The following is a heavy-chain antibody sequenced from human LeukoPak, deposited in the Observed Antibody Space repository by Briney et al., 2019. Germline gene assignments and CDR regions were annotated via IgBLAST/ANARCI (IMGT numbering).Heavy chain of an antibody. Sequence: PGGSLRLSCAGSEFSFSSYWMHWVRQPPEKGLEWVFSIKSDGSATAYADSMKGRFSMSTDSAKYTASLHMNSLRVEDTAMYYCATDINGDLFHVWGQGTPVTVSS. CDR3: ATDINGDLFHV. CDR1: EFSFSSYW. V-gene: IGHV3-74*01. D-gene: IGHD4-17*01. J-gene: IGHJ4*02. CDR2: IKSDGSAT.